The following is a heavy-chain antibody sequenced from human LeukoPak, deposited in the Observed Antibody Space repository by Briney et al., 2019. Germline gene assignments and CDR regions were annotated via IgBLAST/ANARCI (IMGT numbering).Heavy chain of an antibody. CDR1: GGSFSGYY. V-gene: IGHV4-34*01. CDR2: INHSGST. D-gene: IGHD3-3*01. CDR3: AKISSHDFWSGYFYFDY. J-gene: IGHJ4*02. Sequence: SETLSLTCAVYGGSFSGYYWSWIRQPPGKGLEWIGEINHSGSTNYNPSLKSRVTISVDTSKNQFSLKVNSVTAADTAVYYCAKISSHDFWSGYFYFDYWGQGTLVTVSS.